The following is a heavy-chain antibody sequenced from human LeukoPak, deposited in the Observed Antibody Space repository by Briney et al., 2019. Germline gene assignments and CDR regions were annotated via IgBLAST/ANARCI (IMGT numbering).Heavy chain of an antibody. CDR3: ARDSEDSSDYWVHDGLDI. Sequence: GGSLRLSCAASGFTFSSYSMNWVRQAPGKGLEWVSSITSSSRFIYYADSVKGRFTISRDNAKNSLFLQMNSLRAEDTAVYYCARDSEDSSDYWVHDGLDIWGQGTMVTVSS. J-gene: IGHJ3*02. D-gene: IGHD3-22*01. CDR2: ITSSSRFI. CDR1: GFTFSSYS. V-gene: IGHV3-21*01.